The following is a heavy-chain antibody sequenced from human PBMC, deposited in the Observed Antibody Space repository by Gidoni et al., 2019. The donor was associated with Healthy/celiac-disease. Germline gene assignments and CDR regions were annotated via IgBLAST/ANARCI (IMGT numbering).Heavy chain of an antibody. CDR2: IYYSGST. J-gene: IGHJ3*02. CDR1: GGSISSSSYY. V-gene: IGHV4-39*01. CDR3: ARHPDYLRAFDI. D-gene: IGHD5-12*01. Sequence: QLQLQESCPGLVKPSETLSLTCTVSGGSISSSSYYWGWIRQPPGKGLEWIGSIYYSGSTYYNPSLKSRVTISVDTSKNQFSLKLSSVTAADTAVYYCARHPDYLRAFDIWGQGTMVTVSS.